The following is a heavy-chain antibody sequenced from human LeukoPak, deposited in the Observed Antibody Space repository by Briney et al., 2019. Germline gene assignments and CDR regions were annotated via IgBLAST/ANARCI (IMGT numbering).Heavy chain of an antibody. CDR3: ARAAAIYYYDSSGYEKDGWFDP. D-gene: IGHD3-22*01. J-gene: IGHJ5*02. Sequence: ASVKVSCKASGYTFTSYGISWVRQAPGQGLEWMGWISAYNGNTNYAQKLQGRVTMTTDTSTSTAYMELSSLRSEDTAVYYCARAAAIYYYDSSGYEKDGWFDPWGQGTLVTVSS. V-gene: IGHV1-18*04. CDR2: ISAYNGNT. CDR1: GYTFTSYG.